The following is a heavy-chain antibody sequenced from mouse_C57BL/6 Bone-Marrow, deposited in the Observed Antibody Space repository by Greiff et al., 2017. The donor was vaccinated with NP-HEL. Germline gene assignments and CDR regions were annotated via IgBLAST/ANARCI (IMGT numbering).Heavy chain of an antibody. Sequence: VQLQQSGAELVRPGTSVKMSCKASGYTFTNYWIGWAKQRPGHGLEWIGDIYPGGGYTNYNEKFKGKATLTADKSSSTAYMQFRSLTSEDSAIYYCARRGLPWYFDVWGTWTTVTVSS. V-gene: IGHV1-63*01. J-gene: IGHJ1*03. CDR2: IYPGGGYT. CDR1: GYTFTNYW. CDR3: ARRGLPWYFDV. D-gene: IGHD2-2*01.